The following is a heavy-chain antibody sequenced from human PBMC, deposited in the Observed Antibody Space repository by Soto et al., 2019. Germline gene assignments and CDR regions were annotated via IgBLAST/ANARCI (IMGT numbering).Heavy chain of an antibody. CDR2: INPSGGST. Sequence: QVQLVQSGAEVKKPGASVKVSCKASGYTFTSYYMHWVRQAPGQGLEWKGIINPSGGSTSYAQKLPRRVTLTRETSTSPVYMELSSRGSEDTDVYYGAREYCSGGSCFDYWGQGTLVTVSS. D-gene: IGHD2-15*01. V-gene: IGHV1-46*03. CDR1: GYTFTSYY. J-gene: IGHJ4*02. CDR3: AREYCSGGSCFDY.